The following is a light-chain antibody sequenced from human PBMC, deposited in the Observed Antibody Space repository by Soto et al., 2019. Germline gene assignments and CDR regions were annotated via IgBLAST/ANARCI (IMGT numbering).Light chain of an antibody. V-gene: IGLV2-8*01. Sequence: QSVLTQPPSASGSPGQSVTISCTGTSSDVGGYNYVSWYQQYPGKAPKLIISEVSKRPSGVPDRFSGSKSDNTASLTVSGLQAEDEADYYCCSYAGSRWVFGGGTKLTVL. CDR1: SSDVGGYNY. CDR3: CSYAGSRWV. J-gene: IGLJ3*02. CDR2: EVS.